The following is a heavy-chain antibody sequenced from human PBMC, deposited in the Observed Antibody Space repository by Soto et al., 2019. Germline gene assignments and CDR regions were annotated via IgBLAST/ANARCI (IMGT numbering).Heavy chain of an antibody. V-gene: IGHV3-30*18. CDR1: GFTFSSYG. J-gene: IGHJ4*02. CDR3: AKDDYGCNSADFDY. Sequence: QVQLVESGGGVVQPGRSLRLSCAASGFTFSSYGMHWVRQAPGKGLEWVAVISYDGSNKYYADSVKGRFTISRDNSKNTRYLQMNSLRAEDTAGYYCAKDDYGCNSADFDYWGQGTLVTVSS. D-gene: IGHD4-17*01. CDR2: ISYDGSNK.